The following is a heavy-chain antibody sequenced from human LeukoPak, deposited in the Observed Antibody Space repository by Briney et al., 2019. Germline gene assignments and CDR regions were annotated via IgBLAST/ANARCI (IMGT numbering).Heavy chain of an antibody. J-gene: IGHJ5*02. D-gene: IGHD2-15*01. Sequence: GGSLRLSCAASGFTFSTYAMSWVRQAPGKGLEWVSAISGSGGSTYYADSVKGRFTISRDNSKNTLYLQMHSLRAEDTALYYCTRDVGFRFDPWGQGTLVTVSS. V-gene: IGHV3-23*01. CDR2: ISGSGGST. CDR3: TRDVGFRFDP. CDR1: GFTFSTYA.